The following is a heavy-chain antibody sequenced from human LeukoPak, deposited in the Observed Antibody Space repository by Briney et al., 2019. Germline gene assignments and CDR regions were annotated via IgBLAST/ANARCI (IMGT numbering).Heavy chain of an antibody. CDR2: IYSGGDT. CDR3: ANLEYSSSVYYFDY. Sequence: GGSLRLSCAASGFTVSSNFMSWVRQAPGKGLEWVSVIYSGGDTYYADSVKGRFTISRDNSKNTLYLQMNSLRAEDTAVYYCANLEYSSSVYYFDYWGQGTLVTVSS. V-gene: IGHV3-53*05. CDR1: GFTVSSNF. J-gene: IGHJ4*02. D-gene: IGHD6-6*01.